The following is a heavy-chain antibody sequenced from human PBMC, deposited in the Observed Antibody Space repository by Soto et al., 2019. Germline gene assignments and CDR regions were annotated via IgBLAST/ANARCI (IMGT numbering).Heavy chain of an antibody. CDR3: ARDPGYSYGYN. J-gene: IGHJ4*02. CDR1: GYTFTSYA. V-gene: IGHV1-3*01. D-gene: IGHD5-18*01. CDR2: INAGNGNT. Sequence: QVQLVQSGAEVKKPGASVKVSCKASGYTFTSYAMHWVRQAPGQRLEWMGWINAGNGNTKYSQKSQGRVTIPRDTSASTAYMELSSLRSEDTAVYYCARDPGYSYGYNWGQGTLVTVSS.